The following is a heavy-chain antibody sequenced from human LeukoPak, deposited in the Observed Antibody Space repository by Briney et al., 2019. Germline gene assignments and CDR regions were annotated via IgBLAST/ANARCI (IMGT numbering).Heavy chain of an antibody. D-gene: IGHD2-15*01. CDR1: GGSISSSNDY. J-gene: IGHJ5*02. V-gene: IGHV4-39*01. CDR3: ARHSVYCSSGSCQGFDP. Sequence: PSETLSLTCLVSGGSISSSNDYWGWIRQPPGKGLEWIGNIFYSGNTYYNPSLKSRVTMSIDTSKNQFSLKLSSVAAADTAVYYCARHSVYCSSGSCQGFDPWGQGTLVTVSS. CDR2: IFYSGNT.